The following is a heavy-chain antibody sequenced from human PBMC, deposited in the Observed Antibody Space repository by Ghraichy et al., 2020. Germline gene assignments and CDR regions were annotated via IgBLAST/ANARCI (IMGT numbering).Heavy chain of an antibody. J-gene: IGHJ4*02. V-gene: IGHV3-7*03. D-gene: IGHD3-10*01. CDR2: IKPDGSEN. CDR1: GFNFTSSW. CDR3: TRDRAFKCFDY. Sequence: GGSLRLSCAASGFNFTSSWMNWVRQAPGKELEWVAGIKPDGSENYHVDSVTGRFTISRDNARNSLYLQMNSLRAEDTAFYYCTRDRAFKCFDYWGQGTLVIVSS.